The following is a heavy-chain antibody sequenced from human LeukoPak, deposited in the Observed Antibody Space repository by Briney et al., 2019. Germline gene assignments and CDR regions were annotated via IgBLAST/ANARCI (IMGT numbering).Heavy chain of an antibody. CDR1: GGSISSGDYY. CDR2: IYYSGST. CDR3: ARYHYYSNWFDP. Sequence: SQTLSLTCTVSGGSISSGDYYWSWIRQPPGKGLEWIGYIYYSGSTYCNPSLKSRVTISIDTSKNQFSLKLSSVTAADTAVYYCARYHYYSNWFDPWGQGTLVTVSS. V-gene: IGHV4-30-4*01. J-gene: IGHJ5*02. D-gene: IGHD4-11*01.